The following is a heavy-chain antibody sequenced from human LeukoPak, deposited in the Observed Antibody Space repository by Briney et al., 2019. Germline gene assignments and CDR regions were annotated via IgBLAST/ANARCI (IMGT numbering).Heavy chain of an antibody. CDR2: IHNSGTS. J-gene: IGHJ4*02. V-gene: IGHV4-59*01. Sequence: SETLSLTCTVSDDSISDYYRGWIRQPPGKGLEWIGYIHNSGTSTYNLSLKSRVTISVDTSKNQFSLKLSSVTAADTAVYYCARAVRGGLRWYQKGGYFDYWGQGTLVTVSS. CDR1: DDSISDYY. CDR3: ARAVRGGLRWYQKGGYFDY. D-gene: IGHD4-23*01.